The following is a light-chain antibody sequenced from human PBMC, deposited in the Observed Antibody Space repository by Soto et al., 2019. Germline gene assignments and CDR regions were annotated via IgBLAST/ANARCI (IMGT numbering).Light chain of an antibody. CDR1: QGIYSY. CDR3: QQYYSYPLT. J-gene: IGKJ4*01. CDR2: AAS. V-gene: IGKV1-8*01. Sequence: AIRMTQSPSSFSASTGDRVTITCRASQGIYSYLAWYQQKPGKAPKLLIYAASTLQSGVPSRFSGSGSGTDFTLTINCLQSEDFATYYCQQYYSYPLTFGGGTKVEIK.